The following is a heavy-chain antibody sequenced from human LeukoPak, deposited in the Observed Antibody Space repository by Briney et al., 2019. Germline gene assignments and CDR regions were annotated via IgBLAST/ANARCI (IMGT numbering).Heavy chain of an antibody. CDR1: GFTFSGYS. V-gene: IGHV3-21*01. CDR3: AKGSYGDDY. CDR2: ISSSTHYI. Sequence: PGGSLRLSCAASGFTFSGYSMNWVRQAPGKGLEWVSSISSSTHYIYYADSVKGRFTISRDNAKNSLYLQMNSLRAEDTAVYYCAKGSYGDDYWGQGTLVTVSS. D-gene: IGHD1-26*01. J-gene: IGHJ4*02.